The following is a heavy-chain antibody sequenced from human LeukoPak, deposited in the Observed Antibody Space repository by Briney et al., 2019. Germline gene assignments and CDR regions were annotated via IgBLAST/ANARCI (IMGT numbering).Heavy chain of an antibody. J-gene: IGHJ3*02. D-gene: IGHD2-2*01. Sequence: ASVKLSCKASGYTFTGYYMHWVRQAPGQGLEWMGWINPNSGGTNYAQKSQGRVTMTRDTSISTAYMELSSLRSDDTAVYYCARANPQYCSSTSCYGAFDIWGQGTMVTVSS. V-gene: IGHV1-2*02. CDR2: INPNSGGT. CDR3: ARANPQYCSSTSCYGAFDI. CDR1: GYTFTGYY.